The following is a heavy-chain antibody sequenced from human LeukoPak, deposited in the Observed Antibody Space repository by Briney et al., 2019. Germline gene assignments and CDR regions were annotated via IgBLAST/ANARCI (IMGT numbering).Heavy chain of an antibody. V-gene: IGHV3-33*06. CDR2: IWFDGSNK. CDR1: GFTFSTHA. Sequence: PGRSLRLSCAASGFTFSTHAMHWVRQAPGMGLEWVAFIWFDGSNKYYADFVKGRFTISKDNSENTLYLQMNSLRVEDTAVYYCAKVGRKQSFDYWGQGTLVTVSS. J-gene: IGHJ4*02. CDR3: AKVGRKQSFDY.